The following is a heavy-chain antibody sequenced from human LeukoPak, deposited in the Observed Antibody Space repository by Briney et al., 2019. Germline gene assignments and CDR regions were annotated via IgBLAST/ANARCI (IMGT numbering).Heavy chain of an antibody. J-gene: IGHJ4*02. CDR3: ARGLNSYGFIQDY. CDR1: GGSISSYY. D-gene: IGHD5-18*01. CDR2: IYYSGST. Sequence: SETLSLTCTVSGGSISSYYWSWIRQPPGKGLEWIGYIYYSGSTNYNPSLKSRVTISVDTSKNRFSLKLSSVTAADTAVYYCARGLNSYGFIQDYWGQGTLVTVSS. V-gene: IGHV4-59*08.